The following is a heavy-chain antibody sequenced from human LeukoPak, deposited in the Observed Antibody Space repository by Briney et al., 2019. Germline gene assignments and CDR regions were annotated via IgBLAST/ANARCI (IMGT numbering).Heavy chain of an antibody. CDR1: GGSFSGYY. Sequence: SETLSLTCAVYGGSFSGYYWSWIRQPPGKGLEWIGSIYHSGSTYYNPSLKSRVTISVDTSKNQFSLKLSSVTAADTAVYYCARVVYSYGYSDYWGQGTLVTVSS. D-gene: IGHD5-18*01. CDR2: IYHSGST. V-gene: IGHV4-34*01. J-gene: IGHJ4*02. CDR3: ARVVYSYGYSDY.